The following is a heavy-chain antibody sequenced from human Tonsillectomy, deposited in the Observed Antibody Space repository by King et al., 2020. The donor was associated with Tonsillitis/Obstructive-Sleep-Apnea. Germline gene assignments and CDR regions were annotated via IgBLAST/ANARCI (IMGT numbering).Heavy chain of an antibody. Sequence: VQLVESGGGLVQPGGSLRLSCAASGFAFSTYWMTWVRQAPGKGLEWVANIKEDGSEKYYVDSMKGRFTISRDNAKKSLYLQMNSLRVEDTAVYYCARVVKWIQLWPDAFDIWGQGTMVTVSS. V-gene: IGHV3-7*03. CDR1: GFAFSTYW. CDR2: IKEDGSEK. D-gene: IGHD5-18*01. CDR3: ARVVKWIQLWPDAFDI. J-gene: IGHJ3*02.